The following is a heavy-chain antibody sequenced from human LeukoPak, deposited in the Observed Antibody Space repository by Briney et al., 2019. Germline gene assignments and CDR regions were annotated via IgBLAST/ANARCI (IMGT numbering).Heavy chain of an antibody. Sequence: SETLSLTCTVSGGSISSYYWSWIRQPPGKGLEWIGYIYYSGSTNYNPSLKSRVTISADTSKTQFSLKLSSVTAADTAVYYCAREYCSSTSCPPGYWGQGTLVTVSS. CDR2: IYYSGST. V-gene: IGHV4-59*01. CDR3: AREYCSSTSCPPGY. CDR1: GGSISSYY. D-gene: IGHD2-2*01. J-gene: IGHJ4*02.